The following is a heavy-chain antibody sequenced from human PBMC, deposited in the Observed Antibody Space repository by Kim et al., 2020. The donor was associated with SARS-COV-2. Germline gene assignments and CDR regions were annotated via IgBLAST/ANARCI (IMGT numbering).Heavy chain of an antibody. CDR3: ARDGSTAVAGTDC. Sequence: SETLSLTCTVSGGSISSSSYYWGWIRQRPGQGLEWFVSIYYSGSNYYNPSLKSRVPISVDTSKYQFSLKLSSVTAADTAEYYCARDGSTAVAGTDCWGQG. V-gene: IGHV4-39*07. CDR2: IYYSGSN. J-gene: IGHJ4*02. D-gene: IGHD6-19*01. CDR1: GGSISSSSYY.